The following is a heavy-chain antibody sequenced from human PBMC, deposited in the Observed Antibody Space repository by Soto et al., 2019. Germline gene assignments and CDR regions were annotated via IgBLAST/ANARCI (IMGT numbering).Heavy chain of an antibody. CDR2: ISGRGGKT. CDR1: GFTFNRHA. D-gene: IGHD3-10*01. CDR3: AKENMSRGGLFDD. Sequence: DVQLLESAGGLVQPGGSLRLSCAASGFTFNRHAMSWVRQAPGKGLEWVSAISGRGGKTYYADSVKGRFTISRDNSKNTLYLQMNGMRDEDTAVYYCAKENMSRGGLFDDWGLGTLVTVSS. J-gene: IGHJ4*02. V-gene: IGHV3-23*01.